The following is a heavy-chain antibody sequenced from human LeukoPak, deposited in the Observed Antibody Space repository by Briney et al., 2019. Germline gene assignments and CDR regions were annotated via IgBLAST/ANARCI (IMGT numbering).Heavy chain of an antibody. J-gene: IGHJ4*02. CDR3: AKPFYSGYDSHFDY. CDR2: ISGSGDGT. CDR1: GFTFSNYA. D-gene: IGHD5-12*01. Sequence: GGSLRLSCAAPGFTFSNYAMSWVRQAPGKGLEWVSAISGSGDGTYSADSVKGRFTISRDNSKNTLYLQMNSLRAEDTAVYYCAKPFYSGYDSHFDYWGQGTLVTVSS. V-gene: IGHV3-23*01.